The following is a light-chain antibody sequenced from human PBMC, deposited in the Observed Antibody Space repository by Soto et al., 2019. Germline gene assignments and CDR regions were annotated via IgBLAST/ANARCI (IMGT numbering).Light chain of an antibody. CDR1: QSISSSF. Sequence: EIVLTQSPGILSLSPVERASLSCGSSQSISSSFLAWYQQKPGQAPRLLIYGASSRATSIPDRFSGTGSETDFTLTISSLQSEDFAVYYCQQYNNWPGTFGQGTKVDIK. CDR2: GAS. V-gene: IGKV3-20*01. J-gene: IGKJ1*01. CDR3: QQYNNWPGT.